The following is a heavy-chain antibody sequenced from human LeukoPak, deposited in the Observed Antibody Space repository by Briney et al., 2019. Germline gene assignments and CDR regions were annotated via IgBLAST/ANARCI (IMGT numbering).Heavy chain of an antibody. Sequence: PSETLSLTCAVYGGSFSGYYWSWIRQPPGKGLEWIGEINHSGSTNYNPSLKSRVTISVDTSKSQFSLKLSSVTAADTAVYYCARIPYDYVWGSYRHQRAFDIWGQGTMVTVSS. CDR3: ARIPYDYVWGSYRHQRAFDI. D-gene: IGHD3-16*02. CDR2: INHSGST. V-gene: IGHV4-34*01. CDR1: GGSFSGYY. J-gene: IGHJ3*02.